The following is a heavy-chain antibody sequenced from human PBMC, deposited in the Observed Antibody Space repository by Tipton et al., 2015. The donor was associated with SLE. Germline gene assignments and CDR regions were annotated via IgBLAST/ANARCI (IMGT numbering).Heavy chain of an antibody. D-gene: IGHD4-17*01. CDR2: IYYRGAT. J-gene: IGHJ3*02. CDR3: ARYGDDYGDNAHALET. CDR1: GGSISSGGYY. V-gene: IGHV4-31*03. Sequence: LRLSCSVSGGSISSGGYYWSWIRQYPGKGLEWIGYIYYRGATHYNPSLESRASISVDTSRNQFSLNLTSVTAADTAVFYCARYGDDYGDNAHALETWGQGTLVIVSA.